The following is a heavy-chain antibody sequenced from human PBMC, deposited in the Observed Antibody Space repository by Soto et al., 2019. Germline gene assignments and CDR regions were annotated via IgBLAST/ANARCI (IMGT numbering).Heavy chain of an antibody. CDR3: ASPKIAFYNWFDP. J-gene: IGHJ5*02. CDR1: GGTISSYY. CDR2: IYYSGST. Sequence: PSETLSLTCTVSGGTISSYYWGWIRQPPGKGLEWIGSIYYSGSTYYNPSLKSRVTISVDTSKNQFSLKLGSVTAADTAVYYCASPKIAFYNWFDPWGQGTLVTV. D-gene: IGHD3-3*02. V-gene: IGHV4-39*01.